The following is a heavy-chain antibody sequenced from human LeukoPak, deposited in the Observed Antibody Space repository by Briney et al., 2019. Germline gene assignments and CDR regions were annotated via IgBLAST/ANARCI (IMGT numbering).Heavy chain of an antibody. CDR3: ARGSSWYKDYYYGMDV. Sequence: SETLSLTCTVSGGSISSYYWSWIRQPPGKGLEWIGYIYYSGSTNYNPSLKSRVTISVDTSKNQFSLKLSSVTAADTAVYYCARGSSWYKDYYYGMDVWGNGTTVTVSS. CDR1: GGSISSYY. J-gene: IGHJ6*04. V-gene: IGHV4-59*01. CDR2: IYYSGST. D-gene: IGHD6-13*01.